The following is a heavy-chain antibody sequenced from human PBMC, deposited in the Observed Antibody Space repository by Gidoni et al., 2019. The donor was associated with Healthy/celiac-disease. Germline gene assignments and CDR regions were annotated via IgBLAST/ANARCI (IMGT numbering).Heavy chain of an antibody. D-gene: IGHD5-18*01. J-gene: IGHJ4*02. CDR1: GGSFSGYY. Sequence: QVQLQQWGAGLLKPSETLSLTCAVYGGSFSGYYWSWIRQPPGKGLEWIGEINYSGSTNYNPSLKSRVTISVDTSKNQFSLKLSSVTAADTAVYYCARGSRGDTADFDYWGQGTLVTVSS. CDR3: ARGSRGDTADFDY. CDR2: INYSGST. V-gene: IGHV4-34*01.